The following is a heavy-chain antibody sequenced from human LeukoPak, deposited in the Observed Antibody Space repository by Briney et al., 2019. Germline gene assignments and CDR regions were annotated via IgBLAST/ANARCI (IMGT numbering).Heavy chain of an antibody. J-gene: IGHJ6*03. Sequence: GGSLRPSCAASGFTFSNFAIHWVRQAPGKGLEWVAVILYDGRNKYYGDSVEGRFTISRDNSKNTLYLQMHSLRAEDTAVYYCAKGGIPAWYMDVWGKGTTVTVSS. CDR3: AKGGIPAWYMDV. D-gene: IGHD6-25*01. CDR2: ILYDGRNK. CDR1: GFTFSNFA. V-gene: IGHV3-30*18.